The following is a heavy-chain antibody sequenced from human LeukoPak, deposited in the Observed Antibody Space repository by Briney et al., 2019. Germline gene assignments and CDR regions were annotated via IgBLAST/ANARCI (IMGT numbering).Heavy chain of an antibody. CDR3: ARLSYYGSGSYYRHAYYYGMDV. J-gene: IGHJ6*02. CDR2: IDPSDSYT. Sequence: GESLQISCKGSGYSFTSYWISWVRQMPGKGLEWMGRIDPSDSYTNYSPSFQGHVTISADKSISTAYLQWSSLKASDTAMYYCARLSYYGSGSYYRHAYYYGMDVWGQGTTVTVSS. D-gene: IGHD3-10*01. V-gene: IGHV5-10-1*01. CDR1: GYSFTSYW.